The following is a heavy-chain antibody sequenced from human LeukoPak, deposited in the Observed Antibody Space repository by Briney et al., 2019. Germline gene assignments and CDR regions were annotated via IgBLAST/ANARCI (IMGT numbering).Heavy chain of an antibody. CDR1: GFTFSNYA. CDR2: ISATGADT. D-gene: IGHD2-15*01. Sequence: PGGSLRLSCAASGFTFSNYAMTWVRQAPGKGLEWVSVISATGADTDYAESVKGRFTISRENSKNTLYLQMNSLRAEDTAVYYCAKGGEVVSATRVDYWGQGTLVSVSS. J-gene: IGHJ4*02. CDR3: AKGGEVVSATRVDY. V-gene: IGHV3-23*01.